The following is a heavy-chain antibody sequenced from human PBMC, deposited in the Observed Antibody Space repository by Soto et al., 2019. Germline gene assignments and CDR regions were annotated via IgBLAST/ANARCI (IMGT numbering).Heavy chain of an antibody. CDR1: GGSVSNDNFY. D-gene: IGHD3-16*01. CDR2: VHSSGIT. CDR3: ARGLTMGQLPSHFDH. J-gene: IGHJ5*02. V-gene: IGHV4-61*01. Sequence: SETLSLTCTVSGGSVSNDNFYWSWIRQPPGKGLEWIGYVHSSGITNYNPSLKRRVTISVDTSRNQFSLRLSPVTAADTAVYHCARGLTMGQLPSHFDHWGQGTLVTVSS.